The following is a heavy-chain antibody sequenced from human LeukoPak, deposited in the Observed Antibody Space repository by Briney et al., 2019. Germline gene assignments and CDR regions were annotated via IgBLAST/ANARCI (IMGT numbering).Heavy chain of an antibody. Sequence: KPSETLSLTCAVYGGSFSGYYWSWIRQPPGKGLEWIGEINHSGSTNYNPSLKSRVTISVDTSKNQFSLKLSSVTAADTAVYYCAGRRDGQIDYWGQGTLVTVSS. D-gene: IGHD5-24*01. V-gene: IGHV4-34*01. CDR1: GGSFSGYY. CDR3: AGRRDGQIDY. J-gene: IGHJ4*02. CDR2: INHSGST.